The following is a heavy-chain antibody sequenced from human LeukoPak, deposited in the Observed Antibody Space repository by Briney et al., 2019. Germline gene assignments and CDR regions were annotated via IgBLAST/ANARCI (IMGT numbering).Heavy chain of an antibody. J-gene: IGHJ4*02. CDR2: IYYSGTT. V-gene: IGHV4-59*01. D-gene: IGHD6-13*01. CDR1: GGSLSSYY. Sequence: SETLSLTCTVSGGSLSSYYWSWIGQPPGKGLEWMGYIYYSGTTNYNPSLKSRVTISVDTSKNQFSLKLSSVTAADTAVYYCARGVYIAAAQYAYWGQGTLVTVSS. CDR3: ARGVYIAAAQYAY.